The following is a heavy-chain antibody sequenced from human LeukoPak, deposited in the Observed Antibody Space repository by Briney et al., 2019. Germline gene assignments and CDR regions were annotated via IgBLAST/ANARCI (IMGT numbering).Heavy chain of an antibody. CDR3: ARESTDYGDYGLSSYYFDY. V-gene: IGHV4-31*03. D-gene: IGHD4-17*01. Sequence: SETLSLTCTVSGGSISSGGYYWSWIRQHPGKGLEWIGYIYYSGSTYYNPSLKSRVTISVDTSKNQFSLKLSSVTAADTAVYYCARESTDYGDYGLSSYYFDYWGQGTLVTVSS. CDR1: GGSISSGGYY. J-gene: IGHJ4*02. CDR2: IYYSGST.